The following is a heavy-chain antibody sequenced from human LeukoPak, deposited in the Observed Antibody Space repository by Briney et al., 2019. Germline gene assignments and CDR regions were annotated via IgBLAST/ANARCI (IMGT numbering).Heavy chain of an antibody. Sequence: PGGSLRLSCAVSGFTFSNYWMSWVRQAPAKGLEWVSYINQDGSVRYYVGSMEGRFTISTDNAEKSLFLQFNTLRVEDTALYYCAIYGSYLDGIDFWGQGRLVTVGS. CDR2: INQDGSVR. D-gene: IGHD1-26*01. J-gene: IGHJ3*01. V-gene: IGHV3-7*01. CDR3: AIYGSYLDGIDF. CDR1: GFTFSNYW.